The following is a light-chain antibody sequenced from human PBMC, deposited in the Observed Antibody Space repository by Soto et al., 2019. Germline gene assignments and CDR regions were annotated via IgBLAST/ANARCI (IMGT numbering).Light chain of an antibody. Sequence: ETVLTQSPGTLSLSPGERATLSCRASQSVSSNLAWYQQKPGQAPRLLIFGASSRVTGIPARFSGSGSGTEFNLTISSLQSEDFAVYFCQQYDDWLRLTFGGGTKVDIK. V-gene: IGKV3D-15*01. CDR3: QQYDDWLRLT. J-gene: IGKJ4*01. CDR2: GAS. CDR1: QSVSSN.